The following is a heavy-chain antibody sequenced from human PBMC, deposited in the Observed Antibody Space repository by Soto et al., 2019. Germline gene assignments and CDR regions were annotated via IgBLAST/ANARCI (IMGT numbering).Heavy chain of an antibody. CDR3: ARETMNYSDSRGPQAANPDFDS. J-gene: IGHJ4*02. D-gene: IGHD3-22*01. V-gene: IGHV3-33*01. Sequence: QVELVESGGGVVHPGTSLRLSCAASGFTFSSYGMHWVRQAPGKGLQWVAVIWYDGSKKYYSDSVKGRFTISRDNSKKTLFLEMDSLRAEDTAIYYCARETMNYSDSRGPQAANPDFDSWGQGTLVTVSS. CDR2: IWYDGSKK. CDR1: GFTFSSYG.